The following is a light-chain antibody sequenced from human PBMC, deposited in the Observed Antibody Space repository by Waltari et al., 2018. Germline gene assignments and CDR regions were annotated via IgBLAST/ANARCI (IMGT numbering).Light chain of an antibody. V-gene: IGKV1-6*01. CDR2: AAS. J-gene: IGKJ3*01. Sequence: IQMTQSPSAFSASVVDRVTISCRASQNIYSNLAWYQQKPGKAPKLLIYAASSLQSGIPSRFSGSGSGTDFTLTISSLQPEDSAAYYCQHYYDNPFTFGPGTKLDIK. CDR1: QNIYSN. CDR3: QHYYDNPFT.